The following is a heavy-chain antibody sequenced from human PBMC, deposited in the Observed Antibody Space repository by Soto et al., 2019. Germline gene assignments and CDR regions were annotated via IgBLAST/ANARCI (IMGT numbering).Heavy chain of an antibody. Sequence: PGGSLRLSCAASGFTFSSYGMHWVRQAPGKGLEWVAVISYDGSNKYYADSVKGRFTISRDNSKNTLYLQMNSLRAEDTAVYYCAKEGITMVRGVKNYYYYYYAMDVWGQGTTVTVSS. CDR3: AKEGITMVRGVKNYYYYYYAMDV. CDR2: ISYDGSNK. V-gene: IGHV3-30*18. J-gene: IGHJ6*02. CDR1: GFTFSSYG. D-gene: IGHD3-10*01.